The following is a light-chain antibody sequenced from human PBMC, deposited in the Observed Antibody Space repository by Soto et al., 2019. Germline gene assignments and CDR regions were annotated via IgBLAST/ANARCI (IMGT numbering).Light chain of an antibody. J-gene: IGKJ5*01. CDR3: QQYFSIPIT. Sequence: EIVMTQSPATLSVSPGERATLSCRASQSVSSDLAWYEQKPGQAPRLLIYGASTRATGIPARFSGSGSGTEFTLTISSLQSEDFAEYHCQQYFSIPITFGQGTRLEIK. V-gene: IGKV3-15*01. CDR2: GAS. CDR1: QSVSSD.